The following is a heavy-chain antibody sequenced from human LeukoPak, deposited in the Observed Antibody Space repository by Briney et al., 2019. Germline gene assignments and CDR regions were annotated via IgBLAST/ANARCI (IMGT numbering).Heavy chain of an antibody. CDR1: GFTFSSYD. CDR3: AKESDEVVVMDV. Sequence: GGSLRLSCAASGFTFSSYDMYWVRQATGKGLEWVSAIGTAGDTYYPGSVKGRFTISRDNAKNSLYLQMNSLRAEDTALYYCAKESDEVVVMDVWGQGTTVTVSS. D-gene: IGHD2-15*01. J-gene: IGHJ6*02. V-gene: IGHV3-13*01. CDR2: IGTAGDT.